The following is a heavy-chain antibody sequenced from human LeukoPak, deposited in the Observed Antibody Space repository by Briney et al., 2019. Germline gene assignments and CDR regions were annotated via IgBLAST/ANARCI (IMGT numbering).Heavy chain of an antibody. J-gene: IGHJ6*02. CDR3: ARGDSSGYPHYYYYGMDV. CDR1: GDSVSSNSAA. CDR2: TYYRSKWYN. Sequence: SQTLSLTCAISGDSVSSNSAAWNWIRQSPSRGLEWLVRTYYRSKWYNDYAVSVKSRITINPDTSKNQFSLQLNSVTPEDTAVYYCARGDSSGYPHYYYYGMDVWGQGTTVTVSS. D-gene: IGHD3-22*01. V-gene: IGHV6-1*01.